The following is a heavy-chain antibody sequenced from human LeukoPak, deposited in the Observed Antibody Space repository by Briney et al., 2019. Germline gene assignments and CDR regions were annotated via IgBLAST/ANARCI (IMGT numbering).Heavy chain of an antibody. CDR3: ARDWNDSSGYYDY. Sequence: SETLSLTCTVSGYSISSGYHWGWIRQPPGKGLEWIGSIYHSGSTYYNPSLKSRVTISVDTSKNQFSLKLSSVTAADTAVYYCARDWNDSSGYYDYWGQGTLVTVSS. CDR1: GYSISSGYH. D-gene: IGHD3-22*01. CDR2: IYHSGST. J-gene: IGHJ4*02. V-gene: IGHV4-38-2*02.